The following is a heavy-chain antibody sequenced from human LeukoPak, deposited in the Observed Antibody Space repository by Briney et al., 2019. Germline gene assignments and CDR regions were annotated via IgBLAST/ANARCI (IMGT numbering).Heavy chain of an antibody. CDR3: ASPRQQLVRGAFDI. CDR2: ISPSGGPT. V-gene: IGHV1-46*01. CDR1: GYTFTSYY. Sequence: ASVKVSCKASGYTFTSYYMHWVRQAPGQGPEWMGVISPSGGPTTYAQKFQGRVTLTRDMSTSTDYLELSSLRSEDTAVYYCASPRQQLVRGAFDIWGQGTMVTVAS. J-gene: IGHJ3*02. D-gene: IGHD6-6*01.